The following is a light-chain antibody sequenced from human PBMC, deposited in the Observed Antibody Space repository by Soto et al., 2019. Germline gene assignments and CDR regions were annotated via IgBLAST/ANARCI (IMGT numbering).Light chain of an antibody. V-gene: IGKV4-1*01. CDR3: QQHYNTPLT. CDR1: QSLLYSSNNRNY. J-gene: IGKJ4*01. CDR2: WAS. Sequence: DIFMTHSPDSLSVSLGERVTINCKSSQSLLYSSNNRNYLAWFQQKPGQPPKLLIYWASTREFGVPDRFSGSGSGTDFTLTISSLQAEDVAVYYCQQHYNTPLTFGGGTKVDIK.